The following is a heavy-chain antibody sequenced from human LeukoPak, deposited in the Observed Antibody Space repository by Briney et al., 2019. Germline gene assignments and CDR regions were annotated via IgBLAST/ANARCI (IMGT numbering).Heavy chain of an antibody. J-gene: IGHJ4*02. Sequence: SETLPLTCAVYGGSFSGYYWSWIRQPPGKGLEWIGEINHSGSTNYNPSLKSRVTISVDTSKNQFSLKLSSVTAADTAVYYCARGPYDFWNGYYTGNGYFDYWGQGTLVTVSS. CDR3: ARGPYDFWNGYYTGNGYFDY. CDR1: GGSFSGYY. CDR2: INHSGST. V-gene: IGHV4-34*01. D-gene: IGHD3-3*01.